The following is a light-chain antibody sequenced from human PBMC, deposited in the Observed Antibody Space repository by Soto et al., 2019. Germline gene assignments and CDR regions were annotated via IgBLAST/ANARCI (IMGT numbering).Light chain of an antibody. CDR3: AAWDDSLRVVV. CDR2: RTA. Sequence: QSAVTQPPSASGTPGQRVTISCSGSSSNIGTNYVYWYQHLPGTAPKLLIYRTAQRPSGVPDRFSGSKSGTSASLAISGLRSEDEADYFCAAWDDSLRVVVFGGVTKLTVL. J-gene: IGLJ2*01. CDR1: SSNIGTNY. V-gene: IGLV1-47*01.